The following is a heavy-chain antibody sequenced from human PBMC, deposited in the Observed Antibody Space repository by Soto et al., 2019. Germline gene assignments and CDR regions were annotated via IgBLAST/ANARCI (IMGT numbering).Heavy chain of an antibody. CDR3: ARDYGDYSFFFDY. Sequence: PSETLSLTCSVSGSSMTTYYWHWIRQAPGKGLEWIGGYSGFTNYNPSLESRATISVDHSKNQFFLTLRSVTAADTAVYYCARDYGDYSFFFDYWGQGALVTVSS. CDR1: GSSMTTYY. D-gene: IGHD4-17*01. CDR2: YSGFT. V-gene: IGHV4-59*01. J-gene: IGHJ4*02.